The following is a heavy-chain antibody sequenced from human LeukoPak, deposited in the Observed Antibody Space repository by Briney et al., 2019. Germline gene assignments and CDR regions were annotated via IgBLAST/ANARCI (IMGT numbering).Heavy chain of an antibody. V-gene: IGHV1-18*01. CDR1: GYTFTSYG. Sequence: ASVKVSFKASGYTFTSYGISWVRQAPGQGLEWMGWISAYNGNTNYAQKLQGRVTMTTDTSTSTAYMELRSLRSDDTAVYYCARDPRYCSGGSCYRYYYGMDVWGQGTTVTVSS. CDR2: ISAYNGNT. D-gene: IGHD2-15*01. J-gene: IGHJ6*02. CDR3: ARDPRYCSGGSCYRYYYGMDV.